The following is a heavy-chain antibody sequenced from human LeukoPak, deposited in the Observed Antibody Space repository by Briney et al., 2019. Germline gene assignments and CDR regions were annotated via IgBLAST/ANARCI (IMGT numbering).Heavy chain of an antibody. J-gene: IGHJ4*02. D-gene: IGHD6-19*01. CDR1: GFTFDDYA. Sequence: GGSLRLSCAASGFTFDDYAMHWVRQAPGKGLEWVSGISWNSGSIGYADSVKGRFTISRDNAKNSLYLQMNSLRAEDTALYYCAKDHSSGWYYFDYWGQGTLVTVSS. V-gene: IGHV3-9*01. CDR2: ISWNSGSI. CDR3: AKDHSSGWYYFDY.